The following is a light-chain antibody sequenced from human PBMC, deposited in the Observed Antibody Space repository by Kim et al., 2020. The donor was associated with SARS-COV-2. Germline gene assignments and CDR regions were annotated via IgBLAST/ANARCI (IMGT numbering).Light chain of an antibody. V-gene: IGKV1-5*03. CDR3: QQYDTSWT. Sequence: AAAVGDRVTISCRASRSIGSWLAWYQQQPGKAPNLLIYESSSLKSGVSSRFSGSGSGTEFTLTISSLQPDDFATYYCQQYDTSWTFGQGTKVDIK. CDR1: RSIGSW. CDR2: ESS. J-gene: IGKJ1*01.